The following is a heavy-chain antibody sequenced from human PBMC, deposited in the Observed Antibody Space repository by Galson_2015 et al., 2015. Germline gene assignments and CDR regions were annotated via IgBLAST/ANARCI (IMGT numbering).Heavy chain of an antibody. CDR3: ARSFWSGYSGRASFDF. CDR2: TNQDGSEK. V-gene: IGHV3-7*05. J-gene: IGHJ4*02. D-gene: IGHD3-3*01. Sequence: SLRLSCAASRFTFSSYWMSWVRQAPGKGLEWVANTNQDGSEKYYVDSVKGRFTISRDNAKNSLYLQMNSLRAEDTAVYYCARSFWSGYSGRASFDFRGQGTLVTVSS. CDR1: RFTFSSYW.